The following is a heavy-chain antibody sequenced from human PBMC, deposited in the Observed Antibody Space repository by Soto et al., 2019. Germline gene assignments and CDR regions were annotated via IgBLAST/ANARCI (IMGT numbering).Heavy chain of an antibody. J-gene: IGHJ4*02. V-gene: IGHV1-69*12. CDR1: GGTFSTYA. D-gene: IGHD3-22*01. Sequence: QVQLVQSGAEVKKPGSSVKVSCKASGGTFSTYAISWVRQAPGQGLEWMGGIIPIFGTANYAQKFQGRVTITADESTSTAYRELSSLRSEDRAVDYCARALEAYYYGSRGYYYGYGGQGTLVTVSS. CDR2: IIPIFGTA. CDR3: ARALEAYYYGSRGYYYGY.